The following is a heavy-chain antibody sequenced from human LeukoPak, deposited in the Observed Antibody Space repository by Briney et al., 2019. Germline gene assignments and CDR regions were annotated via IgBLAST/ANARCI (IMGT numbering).Heavy chain of an antibody. V-gene: IGHV1-2*02. CDR3: ARDPGRYFDY. CDR1: GYIFTAYY. CDR2: INPNNGGT. J-gene: IGHJ4*02. Sequence: ASLKVSCKASGYIFTAYYTHWVRQAPGQGLEWMGWINPNNGGTNYAQKFQGRVTMTRDTSISTAYMELRRLRSDDTAVYYCARDPGRYFDYWGQGTLVTVSS.